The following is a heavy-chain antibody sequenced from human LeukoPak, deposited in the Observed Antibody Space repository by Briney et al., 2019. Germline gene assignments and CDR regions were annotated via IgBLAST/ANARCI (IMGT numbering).Heavy chain of an antibody. D-gene: IGHD5-12*01. J-gene: IGHJ4*02. CDR3: ARGDDSGYYDYFDY. CDR2: IYTGGNT. V-gene: IGHV3-53*01. Sequence: PGGSLRLSCAASGFTVDSNYLSWVRQAPGKGLEWVSTIYTGGNTYYAASVKGRFTISRDFSKNTVFLHMNSLRAEDTAMCYCARGDDSGYYDYFDYWGQGALVTVSS. CDR1: GFTVDSNY.